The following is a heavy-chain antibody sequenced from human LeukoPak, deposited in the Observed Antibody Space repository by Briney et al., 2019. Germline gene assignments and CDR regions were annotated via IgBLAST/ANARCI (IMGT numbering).Heavy chain of an antibody. V-gene: IGHV4-38-2*02. CDR1: GDSISSYY. Sequence: PSETLSLTCTVSGDSISSYYWSWIRQPPGKGLEWIGSIYHSGSTYYNPSLKSRVTISVDTSKNQFSLRLYSVTAADTAVYFCAGYHAYGVTTPPLGYWGQGTLVTVSS. CDR3: AGYHAYGVTTPPLGY. D-gene: IGHD4-17*01. CDR2: IYHSGST. J-gene: IGHJ4*02.